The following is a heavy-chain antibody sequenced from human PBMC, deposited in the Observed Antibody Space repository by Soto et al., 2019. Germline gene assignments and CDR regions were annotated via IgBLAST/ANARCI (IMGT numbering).Heavy chain of an antibody. D-gene: IGHD5-18*01. V-gene: IGHV3-23*01. CDR2: ISGSGGST. J-gene: IGHJ3*02. CDR3: ARDFGYNYGYDAFDI. Sequence: PGGSLRLSCAASGFTFSSYAMSWVRQAPGKGLEWVSAISGSGGSTYYADSVKGRFTISRDNSKNTLYLQMNSLRAEDTAVYYCARDFGYNYGYDAFDIWGQGTMVTVSS. CDR1: GFTFSSYA.